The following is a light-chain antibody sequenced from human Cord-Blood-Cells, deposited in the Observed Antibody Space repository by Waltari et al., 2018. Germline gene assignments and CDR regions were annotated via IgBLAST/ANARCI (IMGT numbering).Light chain of an antibody. Sequence: QSALTQPDSVSGSPGQSITISCTGTSSDVGSYNLVSWYQQHPGKAPKLMIYEGSKRPSGGSNLFSCSKSGNTASLTISGLQAEDEADYYCCSYAGSSTWVFGGGTKLTVL. J-gene: IGLJ3*02. CDR1: SSDVGSYNL. V-gene: IGLV2-23*01. CDR3: CSYAGSSTWV. CDR2: EGS.